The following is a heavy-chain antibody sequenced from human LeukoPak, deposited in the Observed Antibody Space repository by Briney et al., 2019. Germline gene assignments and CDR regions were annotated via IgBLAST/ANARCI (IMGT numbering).Heavy chain of an antibody. V-gene: IGHV3-48*03. J-gene: IGHJ5*02. CDR2: ISSSGSTI. CDR3: AGILVGATSSA. Sequence: GGSLRLSCAASGFTFSSYEMSWVRQAPGKGLEWVSYISSSGSTIYYADSVKGRFTISRDNSKNSLYLQMNSLRAEDTAVYYCAGILVGATSSAWGQGTLVTVSS. D-gene: IGHD1-26*01. CDR1: GFTFSSYE.